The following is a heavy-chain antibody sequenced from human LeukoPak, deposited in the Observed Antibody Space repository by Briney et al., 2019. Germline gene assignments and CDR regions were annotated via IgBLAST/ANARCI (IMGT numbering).Heavy chain of an antibody. CDR2: INHSGST. V-gene: IGHV4-34*01. J-gene: IGHJ6*03. CDR3: ARGRFGSSSWHVRFYMDV. Sequence: PSETLSLTCAVYGGSFSGYYWSWIRQPPGKGLEWIGEINHSGSTNYNPSLKSRVTISVDTSKNQFSLKLSSVTAADTAVYYCARGRFGSSSWHVRFYMDVWGKGTTVTVSS. D-gene: IGHD6-13*01. CDR1: GGSFSGYY.